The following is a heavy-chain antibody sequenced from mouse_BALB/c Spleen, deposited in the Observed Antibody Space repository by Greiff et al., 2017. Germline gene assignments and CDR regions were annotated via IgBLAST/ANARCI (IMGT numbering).Heavy chain of an antibody. CDR1: GFTFSSFG. CDR2: ISSGSSTI. Sequence: EVMLVESGGGLVQPGGSRKLSCAASGFTFSSFGMHWVRQAPEKGLEWVAYISSGSSTIYYADTVKGRFTISRDNPKNTPFLQMTSLRSEDTAMYYCARDYYGSYAMDYWGQGTSVTVSS. CDR3: ARDYYGSYAMDY. V-gene: IGHV5-17*02. J-gene: IGHJ4*01. D-gene: IGHD1-2*01.